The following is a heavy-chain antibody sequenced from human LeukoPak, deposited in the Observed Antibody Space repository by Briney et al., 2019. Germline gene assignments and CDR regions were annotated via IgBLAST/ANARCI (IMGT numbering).Heavy chain of an antibody. J-gene: IGHJ4*02. D-gene: IGHD3-10*01. CDR3: ARFLWFGNYFDY. V-gene: IGHV4-4*07. CDR1: GGSISSYY. Sequence: SETLSLTCTVSGGSISSYYWSWIRQPAGKGLEWIGRIYTSGSTNYNPSLESRVTMSVDTSKNQFSLKLSSVTAADTAVYYCARFLWFGNYFDYWGQGTLVTVSS. CDR2: IYTSGST.